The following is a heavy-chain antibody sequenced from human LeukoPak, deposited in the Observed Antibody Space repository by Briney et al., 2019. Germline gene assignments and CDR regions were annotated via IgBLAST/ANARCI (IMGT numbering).Heavy chain of an antibody. CDR3: ARERWHCRGNDCYSVYYYGLDV. Sequence: GESLKISCKGSGYSFTSYWIGWVRQAPGQRLEWLGWINAGNDDTKYSQKFQARVTITRDTSASTVYMELSSLTSDDTAVYYCARERWHCRGNDCYSVYYYGLDVWGQGTTVTVS. CDR2: INAGNDDT. V-gene: IGHV1-3*01. J-gene: IGHJ6*02. D-gene: IGHD2-15*01. CDR1: GYSFTSYW.